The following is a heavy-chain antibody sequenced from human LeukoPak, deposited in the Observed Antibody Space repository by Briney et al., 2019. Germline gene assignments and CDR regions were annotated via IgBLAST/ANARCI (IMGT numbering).Heavy chain of an antibody. D-gene: IGHD3-10*01. CDR2: IYYSGST. J-gene: IGHJ4*02. CDR1: GGSISSYY. V-gene: IGHV4-59*01. CDR3: ARASHEKMVRVYYFTT. Sequence: SETLSLTCTVSGGSISSYYWSWIRQSPGKGLEWSGYIYYSGSTNYNPSLKSRLTLSVDTSKNQFSLKLSSVTAADTAVYYCARASHEKMVRVYYFTTGAREPWSPSPQ.